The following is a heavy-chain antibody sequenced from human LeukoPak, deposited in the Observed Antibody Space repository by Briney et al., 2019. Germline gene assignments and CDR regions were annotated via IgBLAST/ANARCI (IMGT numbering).Heavy chain of an antibody. CDR1: GGSISSYY. CDR2: IYYSGST. D-gene: IGHD6-13*01. J-gene: IGHJ6*03. V-gene: IGHV4-59*01. Sequence: ASETLSLTCTVSGGSISSYYWSWIRQPPGKGLEWIGYIYYSGSTNYNPSLKSRVTISVDTSKNQFSLKLSSVTAADTAVYYCARTTEAHSWRTRYYDYYMDVWGKGTSVTVSS. CDR3: ARTTEAHSWRTRYYDYYMDV.